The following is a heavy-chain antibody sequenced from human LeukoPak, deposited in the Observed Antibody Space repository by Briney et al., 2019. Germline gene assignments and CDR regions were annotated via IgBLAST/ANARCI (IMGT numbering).Heavy chain of an antibody. CDR2: ISSSGSTI. CDR3: ARDPGYSYGYRNYYYGMDV. D-gene: IGHD5-18*01. V-gene: IGHV3-11*01. CDR1: GFTFSDYY. Sequence: GGSLRLSCAASGFTFSDYYMSWIRQAPGQGLEWVSYISSSGSTIYYADSVKGRFTISRDNAKNSLYLQMNSLRAGDTAVYYCARDPGYSYGYRNYYYGMDVWGQGTTVTVSS. J-gene: IGHJ6*02.